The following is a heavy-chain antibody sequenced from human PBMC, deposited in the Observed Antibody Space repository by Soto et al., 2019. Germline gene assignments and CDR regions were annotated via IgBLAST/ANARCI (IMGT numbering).Heavy chain of an antibody. CDR2: IKQDGSEK. D-gene: IGHD3-3*01. CDR3: ARDAPTIFGVVTNFDY. V-gene: IGHV3-7*01. CDR1: GFTFSSYW. J-gene: IGHJ4*02. Sequence: GGSLRLSCAVSGFTFSSYWMSWVRQAPGKGLEWVANIKQDGSEKYDVDSVKGRFTISRDNAKNSLYLQMNSLRAEDTPVYYCARDAPTIFGVVTNFDYWGQGTLVTVSS.